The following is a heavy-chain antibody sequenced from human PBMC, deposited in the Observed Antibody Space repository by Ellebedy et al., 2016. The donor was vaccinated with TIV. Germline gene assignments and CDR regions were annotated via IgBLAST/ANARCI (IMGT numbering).Heavy chain of an antibody. V-gene: IGHV1-18*01. CDR1: GYTFINYD. CDR2: ISVYTGDT. D-gene: IGHD6-19*01. Sequence: ASVKVSXXASGYTFINYDITWVRQAPGQGLEWMGGISVYTGDTNYAQKVQGRVTMTTDTSTGTAYMELRSLTSDDTAVYYCARAPFKGSSGWYNPTYYYYHMDVWGSGTTVTVSS. CDR3: ARAPFKGSSGWYNPTYYYYHMDV. J-gene: IGHJ6*03.